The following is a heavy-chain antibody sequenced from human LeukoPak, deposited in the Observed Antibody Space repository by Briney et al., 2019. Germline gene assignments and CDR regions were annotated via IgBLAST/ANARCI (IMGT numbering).Heavy chain of an antibody. CDR2: IREDGSQR. J-gene: IGHJ4*02. CDR1: GFTFSSYE. D-gene: IGHD2-8*01. CDR3: ARGPTNGQAFDY. Sequence: GGSLRLSCAASGFTFSSYEMNWVRQAPGKGLEWVASIREDGSQRTSVDSVRGRFTISRDNAKNSVYLQMDSLRAEDTAVYYCARGPTNGQAFDYWGQGTLVSVSS. V-gene: IGHV3-7*01.